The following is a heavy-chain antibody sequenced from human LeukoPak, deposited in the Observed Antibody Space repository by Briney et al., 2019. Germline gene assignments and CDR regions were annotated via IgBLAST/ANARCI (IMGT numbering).Heavy chain of an antibody. J-gene: IGHJ4*02. V-gene: IGHV4-59*01. CDR2: IYYSGST. Sequence: PSETLSLTCTVSGGSISSYYWSWIRQPPGKGLEWIGSIYYSGSTNYNPSLKSRVTISVDTSKNQFSLKLSSVTAADTAVYYCARVYFWSGYYLDYWGQGTLVTVSS. CDR3: ARVYFWSGYYLDY. D-gene: IGHD3-3*01. CDR1: GGSISSYY.